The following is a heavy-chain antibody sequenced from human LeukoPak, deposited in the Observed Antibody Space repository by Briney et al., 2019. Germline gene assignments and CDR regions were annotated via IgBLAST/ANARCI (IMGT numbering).Heavy chain of an antibody. J-gene: IGHJ3*02. CDR1: GGSISSGSYY. CDR3: ASRRDGYNHGSDAFDI. Sequence: SQTLSLTCTVSGGSISSGSYYWSWIRQPAGKGLEWIGRIYTSGSTNHNPSLKSRVTISVDTSKNQFSLKLSSVTAADTAVYYCASRRDGYNHGSDAFDIWGQGTMVTVSS. V-gene: IGHV4-61*02. D-gene: IGHD5-24*01. CDR2: IYTSGST.